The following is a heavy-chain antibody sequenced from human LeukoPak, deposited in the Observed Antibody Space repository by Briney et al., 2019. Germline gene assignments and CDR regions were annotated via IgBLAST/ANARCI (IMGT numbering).Heavy chain of an antibody. Sequence: PSETLSLTCAVYGGSFSGYYWSWIRQPPGKGLEWIGEINHSGSTNYNPSLKSRVTISVDTSKNQFSLKLSSVTAADTAVYYCARGFGTQGYELGHYFDYWGQGTLVTVSS. J-gene: IGHJ4*02. D-gene: IGHD5-12*01. CDR2: INHSGST. CDR1: GGSFSGYY. V-gene: IGHV4-34*01. CDR3: ARGFGTQGYELGHYFDY.